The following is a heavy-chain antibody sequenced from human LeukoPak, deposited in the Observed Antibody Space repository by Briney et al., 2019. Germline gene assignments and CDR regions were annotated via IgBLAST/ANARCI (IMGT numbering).Heavy chain of an antibody. CDR2: FIPILGIA. V-gene: IGHV1-69*04. Sequence: ASVKVSCKASGGTFSSYAISWVRQAPGQGLEWMGRFIPILGIANYAQKFQGRVTITADKSTSTAYMELSSLRSEDAAVYYCARGWGTYYYDSSGYYYPYWGQGTLVTVSS. CDR3: ARGWGTYYYDSSGYYYPY. CDR1: GGTFSSYA. J-gene: IGHJ4*02. D-gene: IGHD3-22*01.